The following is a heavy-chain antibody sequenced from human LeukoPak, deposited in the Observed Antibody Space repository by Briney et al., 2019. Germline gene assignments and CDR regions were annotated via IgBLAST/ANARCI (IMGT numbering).Heavy chain of an antibody. CDR2: IIHAGNT. D-gene: IGHD3-3*01. V-gene: IGHV4-34*12. Sequence: SETLSLTCSVSGGPFTGNYWTWVRQSPGKGLEWIGEIIHAGNTNYNPSLKSRLTLSVDKSRSQFSLNLGSVTAADTAVYYCTKATYKDFLSGRRGAFEFWGQGTKVIVSS. CDR3: TKATYKDFLSGRRGAFEF. J-gene: IGHJ3*01. CDR1: GGPFTGNY.